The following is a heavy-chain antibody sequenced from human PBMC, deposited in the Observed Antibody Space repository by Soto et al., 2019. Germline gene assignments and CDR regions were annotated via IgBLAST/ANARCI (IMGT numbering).Heavy chain of an antibody. Sequence: PSETLSLTCAVSGGSISGGGFSWSWIRQPPGKGLEWIGYILHTGGTQYNPSLKSRVSMSVDKSKNQFSLHLTSVTAADSAFYYCARIHWAQSSLDYWGRGILVTVSS. D-gene: IGHD6-19*01. CDR2: ILHTGGT. J-gene: IGHJ4*02. V-gene: IGHV4-30-2*01. CDR3: ARIHWAQSSLDY. CDR1: GGSISGGGFS.